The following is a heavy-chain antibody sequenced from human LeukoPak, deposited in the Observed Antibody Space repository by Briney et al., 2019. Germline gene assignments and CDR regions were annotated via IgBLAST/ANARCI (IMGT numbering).Heavy chain of an antibody. CDR1: GGSFSSSDYY. J-gene: IGHJ3*02. V-gene: IGHV4-39*01. Sequence: SETLSLTCTVSGGSFSSSDYYWGWIRQPPGKGLEWIGSIYYSGTTYYNPSLKSRVTISVDTSKKQFSLKLRSVTAADTAVYCCARHEWGITNTFDIWGQGTMVTVSS. CDR2: IYYSGTT. D-gene: IGHD1-14*01. CDR3: ARHEWGITNTFDI.